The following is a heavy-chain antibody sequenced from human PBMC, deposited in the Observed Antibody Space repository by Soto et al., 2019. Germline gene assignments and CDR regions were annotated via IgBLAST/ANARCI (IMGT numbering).Heavy chain of an antibody. CDR1: EDTFTRYV. CDR2: TNAGNGNT. CDR3: ATSTIDTSTWKQYFYGMDV. V-gene: IGHV1-3*01. J-gene: IGHJ6*01. Sequence: QVQLVQSGAEVKKPGASVKVSCKASEDTFTRYVIHWVRQAPGQRLEWMGWTNAGNGNTKYSQNFQGRVTITRDASASTAYMELSSLRSQDTAVYYCATSTIDTSTWKQYFYGMDVW. D-gene: IGHD6-13*01.